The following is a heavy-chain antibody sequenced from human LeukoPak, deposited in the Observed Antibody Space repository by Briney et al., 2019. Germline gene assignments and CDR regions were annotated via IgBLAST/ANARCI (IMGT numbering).Heavy chain of an antibody. Sequence: NPSETLSLTCAVYGGSFSGYYWSWIRQPPGKGLEWLGEINHSGSTNYNPSLKSRVTISVDTSKNQFSLKLSSVTAADTAVYYCARMYYDFWSGYSPFDYWGQGTLVTVSS. CDR2: INHSGST. CDR3: ARMYYDFWSGYSPFDY. D-gene: IGHD3-3*01. V-gene: IGHV4-34*01. CDR1: GGSFSGYY. J-gene: IGHJ4*02.